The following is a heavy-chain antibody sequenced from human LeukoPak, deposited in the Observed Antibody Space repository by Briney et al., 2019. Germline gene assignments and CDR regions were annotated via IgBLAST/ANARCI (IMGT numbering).Heavy chain of an antibody. CDR2: INHSGST. J-gene: IGHJ3*02. Sequence: SETLSLTCAVYGGSFSGYYWSWIRQPPGKGLEWIGEINHSGSTNYNPSLKSRVTISVDTSKNQFSLKLSSVTAADTAVYYCAGGTDRQAMGFYAFDIWGQGTMVTVSS. CDR3: AGGTDRQAMGFYAFDI. CDR1: GGSFSGYY. D-gene: IGHD5-18*01. V-gene: IGHV4-34*01.